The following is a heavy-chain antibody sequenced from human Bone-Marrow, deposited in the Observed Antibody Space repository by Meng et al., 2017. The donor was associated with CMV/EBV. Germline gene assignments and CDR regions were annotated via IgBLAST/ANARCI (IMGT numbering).Heavy chain of an antibody. CDR3: ARRGLAVAAFDY. CDR1: GFTVSSNY. D-gene: IGHD6-19*01. V-gene: IGHV3-53*01. Sequence: LSCAASGFTVSSNYMTWVRQPPGKGLEWVSSIYSGGSTYYADSVKGRFTISRDNSKNTLYLQMNSLRAEDTAVYYCARRGLAVAAFDYWGQGTLVTVSS. CDR2: IYSGGST. J-gene: IGHJ4*02.